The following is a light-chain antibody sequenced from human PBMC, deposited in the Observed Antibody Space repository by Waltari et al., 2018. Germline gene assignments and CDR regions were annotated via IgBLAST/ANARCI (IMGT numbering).Light chain of an antibody. V-gene: IGLV3-19*01. CDR2: GKN. CDR1: SLRSYY. J-gene: IGLJ2*01. Sequence: SSELTQDPAVSVALGQTVKITCQGDSLRSYYASWYQQKPGQAPVLVIYGKNNRPSWIPDRFSGSSSRNTASLTITGAQAEDEADYYCNSRDSSGNHLRVFGGGTKLTVL. CDR3: NSRDSSGNHLRV.